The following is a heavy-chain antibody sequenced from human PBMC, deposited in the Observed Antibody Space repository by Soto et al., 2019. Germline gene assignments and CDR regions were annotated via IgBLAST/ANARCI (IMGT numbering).Heavy chain of an antibody. D-gene: IGHD2-21*01. CDR1: GFTFSSYA. CDR2: ISGSGGSA. CDR3: AKNRGEEYYYGMDV. Sequence: GGSLRLSCAASGFTFSSYAMTWVRQAPGKGLAWVSGISGSGGSAYYADSVKGRFTISRDKSKNTLYLQMNSLRAEDTAVYYCAKNRGEEYYYGMDVWGQGTTVTVSS. J-gene: IGHJ6*02. V-gene: IGHV3-23*01.